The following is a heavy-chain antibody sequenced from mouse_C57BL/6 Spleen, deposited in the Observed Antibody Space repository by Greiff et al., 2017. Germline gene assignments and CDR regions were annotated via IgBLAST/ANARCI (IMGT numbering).Heavy chain of an antibody. V-gene: IGHV1-69*01. CDR3: AIYDYYGSSPYWYFDV. CDR1: GYTFTSYW. J-gene: IGHJ1*03. D-gene: IGHD1-1*01. CDR2: IDPSDSYT. Sequence: QVQLQQPGAELVKPGASVKLSCKASGYTFTSYWMHWVKQRPGRGLEWIGEIDPSDSYTNYNQKFKGKSTLTVDKSSSTAYMQLSSLTSEDSAVYYCAIYDYYGSSPYWYFDVWGTGTTVTVAS.